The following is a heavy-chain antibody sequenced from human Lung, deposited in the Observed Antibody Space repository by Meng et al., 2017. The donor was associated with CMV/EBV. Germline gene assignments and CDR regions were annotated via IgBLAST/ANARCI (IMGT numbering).Heavy chain of an antibody. J-gene: IGHJ4*02. Sequence: ESLKISCATSGFTLSSHAMSWVRQAPGKGLEWVSVIYWDGVETYYADSVRGRFTTFRDNSKNMVFLQMNSLRAEDTAVYYCAKDDNGYTGEGGYWGQGTLVTVSS. V-gene: IGHV3-23*03. CDR3: AKDDNGYTGEGGY. CDR1: GFTLSSHA. D-gene: IGHD5-24*01. CDR2: IYWDGVET.